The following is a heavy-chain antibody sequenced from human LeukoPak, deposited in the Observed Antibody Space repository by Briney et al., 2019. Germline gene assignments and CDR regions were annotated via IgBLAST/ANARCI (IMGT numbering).Heavy chain of an antibody. D-gene: IGHD3-10*01. J-gene: IGHJ5*02. Sequence: GGSLRLSCAASGFTVSSNYMSWVRQAPGKGLEWVSSISSGNSYIYYADSVKGRFTISRDNAKNSLYLQMNSLRAEDTAVYYCARAGNYYGRHTNWFDPWGQGTLVTVSS. CDR1: GFTVSSNY. V-gene: IGHV3-21*01. CDR3: ARAGNYYGRHTNWFDP. CDR2: ISSGNSYI.